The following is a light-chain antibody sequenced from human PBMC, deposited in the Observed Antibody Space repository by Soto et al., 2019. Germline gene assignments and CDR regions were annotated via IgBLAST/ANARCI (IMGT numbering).Light chain of an antibody. CDR3: QHYYSSPYT. CDR2: AAS. CDR1: QSVTSN. V-gene: IGKV1-39*01. Sequence: DIQMTQSPSSLSASIGDRVTITCRASQSVTSNLNWYQQKFGQTPKLLMYAASNLQAGVPSRFSGTGSGTDFTLTISSLQPEDFANYYCQHYYSSPYTFGQGTKLEV. J-gene: IGKJ2*01.